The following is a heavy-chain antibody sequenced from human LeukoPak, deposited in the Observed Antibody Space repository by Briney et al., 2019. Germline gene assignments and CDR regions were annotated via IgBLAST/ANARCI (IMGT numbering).Heavy chain of an antibody. V-gene: IGHV3-30*18. CDR3: AKGGYLDDAYFDY. Sequence: GGSLRLSCAASGFTFSIYGMHWVRQAPGKGLEWVALMSADEINIYYADSVEGRFTISRDSSKNTLYLQMNSLRPEDTAVYYCAKGGYLDDAYFDYWGQGTLVSVSS. CDR2: MSADEINI. CDR1: GFTFSIYG. D-gene: IGHD1-1*01. J-gene: IGHJ4*02.